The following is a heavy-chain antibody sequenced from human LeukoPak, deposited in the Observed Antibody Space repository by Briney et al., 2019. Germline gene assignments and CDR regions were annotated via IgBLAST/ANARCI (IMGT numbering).Heavy chain of an antibody. J-gene: IGHJ4*02. D-gene: IGHD1-26*01. CDR2: IIPILGIA. CDR3: ARGRNRGSYTLSY. Sequence: GSSVKVSCKASGGTFISYTISWVRQAPGQGLEWMGRIIPILGIANYAQKFQGRVTITADKSTSTVYMELSSLRSEDTAVYYCARGRNRGSYTLSYWGQGTLVTVSS. V-gene: IGHV1-69*02. CDR1: GGTFISYT.